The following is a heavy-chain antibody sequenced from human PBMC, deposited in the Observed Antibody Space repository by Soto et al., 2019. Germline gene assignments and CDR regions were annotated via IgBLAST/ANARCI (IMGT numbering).Heavy chain of an antibody. J-gene: IGHJ4*02. CDR2: MNSNSGKT. V-gene: IGHV1-18*01. Sequence: QLVQSGAEVKKPGASVKVSCKPSGYSYTTFGISWVRQAPGQGLEGMGWMNSNSGKTDYAQKFQGRVTMTTDTFTRTAYMDLRSLTSDDTAVYFCVRDRLTVTGTKCFDYWGQGTLVTVSS. CDR3: VRDRLTVTGTKCFDY. D-gene: IGHD4-17*01. CDR1: GYSYTTFG.